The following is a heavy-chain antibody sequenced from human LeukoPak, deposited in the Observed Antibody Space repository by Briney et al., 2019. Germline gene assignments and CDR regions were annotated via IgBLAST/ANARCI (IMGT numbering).Heavy chain of an antibody. J-gene: IGHJ3*02. CDR1: GYTFTSYD. CDR2: MNPNSGNT. D-gene: IGHD3-10*01. V-gene: IGHV1-8*03. Sequence: ASVKVSCKASGYTFTSYDINWVRQATGQGLEWMGWMNPNSGNTGYAQKFRGRVTITRNTSISTAYMELSSLRSEDTAVYYCATRGGITMVRGVIIKGAFDIWGQGTMVTVSS. CDR3: ATRGGITMVRGVIIKGAFDI.